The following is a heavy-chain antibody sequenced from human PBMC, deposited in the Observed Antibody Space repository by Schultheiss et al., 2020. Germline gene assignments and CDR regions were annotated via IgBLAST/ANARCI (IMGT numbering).Heavy chain of an antibody. Sequence: SQTLSLTFTVSGDSIRSSGYYWCWLRQPPGKGLEWIGSFYYSGGTYYNPSLKSRVTMSVDTSENQFSLRLSSVTAADTAVYYCARGGSSPTHWFDPWGQGLLLTVSS. CDR2: FYYSGGT. D-gene: IGHD6-25*01. J-gene: IGHJ5*02. CDR1: GDSIRSSGYY. CDR3: ARGGSSPTHWFDP. V-gene: IGHV4-39*01.